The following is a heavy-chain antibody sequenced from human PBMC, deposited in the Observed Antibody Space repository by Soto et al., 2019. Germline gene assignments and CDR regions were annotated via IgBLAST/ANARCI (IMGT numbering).Heavy chain of an antibody. CDR2: ISYDGSNK. Sequence: LRLSCAASGFTFSSYAMHWVRQAPGKGLEWVAVISYDGSNKYYADSVKGRFTISRDNSKNTLYLQMNSLRAEDTAVYYCARSVGANYWGQGTLVTVSS. D-gene: IGHD3-16*01. J-gene: IGHJ4*02. CDR1: GFTFSSYA. CDR3: ARSVGANY. V-gene: IGHV3-30-3*01.